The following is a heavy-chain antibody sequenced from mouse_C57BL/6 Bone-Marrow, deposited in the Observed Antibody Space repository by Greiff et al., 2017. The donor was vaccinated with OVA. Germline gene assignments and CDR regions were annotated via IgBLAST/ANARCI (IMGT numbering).Heavy chain of an antibody. CDR3: ARERYGHFDY. V-gene: IGHV5-17*01. Sequence: DVKLQESGGGLVKPGGSLKLSCAASGFTFSDYGMHWVRQAPEKGLEWVAYISSGSSTIYYADTVKGRFTISRDNAKNTLFLQMTSLRSEDTAMYYCARERYGHFDYWGQGTTLTVSS. CDR1: GFTFSDYG. J-gene: IGHJ2*01. D-gene: IGHD1-1*02. CDR2: ISSGSSTI.